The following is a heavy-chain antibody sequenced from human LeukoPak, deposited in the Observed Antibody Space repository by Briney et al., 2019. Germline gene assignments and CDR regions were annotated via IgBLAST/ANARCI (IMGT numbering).Heavy chain of an antibody. J-gene: IGHJ4*02. V-gene: IGHV4-59*11. CDR2: VYHTGST. CDR1: GGSLTTHY. CDR3: AREGRWGMKYYFVS. D-gene: IGHD4-23*01. Sequence: PSETLSLTCNVSGGSLTTHYWSWVRQSPDKGLEWSGQVYHTGSTHYNPSLRSRFTTSVDTSKNKVLLTLTSVTAADTAVYYCAREGRWGMKYYFVSWGPGTRVIVSS.